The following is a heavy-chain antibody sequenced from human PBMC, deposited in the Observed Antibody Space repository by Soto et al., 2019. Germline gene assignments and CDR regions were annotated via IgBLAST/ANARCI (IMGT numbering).Heavy chain of an antibody. CDR3: ARDQLYYNDISGRPLNAFDV. Sequence: PGGSLRLSCAASGFTFSSYGMHWVRQAPGKGLEWVSYIGIGSSTKYYADSVKGRFTISRDNAKNSLYLQMNSLRAEDTAVYYCARDQLYYNDISGRPLNAFDVWGQGTMVTLSS. V-gene: IGHV3-48*01. D-gene: IGHD3-22*01. CDR2: IGIGSSTK. CDR1: GFTFSSYG. J-gene: IGHJ3*01.